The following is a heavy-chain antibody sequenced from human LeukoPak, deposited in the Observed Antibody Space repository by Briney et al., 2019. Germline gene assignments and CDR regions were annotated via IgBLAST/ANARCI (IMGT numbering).Heavy chain of an antibody. J-gene: IGHJ4*02. V-gene: IGHV4-34*01. D-gene: IGHD3-3*01. CDR1: GGSFSGYY. CDR2: INHSGST. CDR3: ARRRFWSGPFDY. Sequence: TSSETLSLTCAVYGGSFSGYYWRWIRQPPGKGLEWIGEINHSGSTNYNPSLKSRVTISVDTSKNQFSLKLNSVTAADTAVYYCARRRFWSGPFDYWGQGTLVTVSS.